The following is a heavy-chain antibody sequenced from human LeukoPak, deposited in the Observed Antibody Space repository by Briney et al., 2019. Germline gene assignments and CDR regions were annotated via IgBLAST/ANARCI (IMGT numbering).Heavy chain of an antibody. D-gene: IGHD3-10*01. Sequence: ASVKVSCKASGYTFTSYYMHWVRPAPGQGLEWMGIINPSGGSTSYAQKFQGRVTMTRDTSTSTVYMELSSLRSEDTAVYYCARGYYGSGSYFDAFDIWGQGTMVTVSS. CDR1: GYTFTSYY. CDR2: INPSGGST. CDR3: ARGYYGSGSYFDAFDI. J-gene: IGHJ3*02. V-gene: IGHV1-46*01.